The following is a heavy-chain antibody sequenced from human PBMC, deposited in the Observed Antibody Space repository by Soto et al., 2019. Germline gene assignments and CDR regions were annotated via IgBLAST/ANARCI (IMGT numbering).Heavy chain of an antibody. Sequence: GGSLRLSCAASGFTFTNYWLHWVRQVPGEGVLWISRIERVGTGTSYSYAVRGRVTISRDNAENMLYLQRNSLRAEDTAVYYCTKVFEYWGQGTRVTVPS. CDR3: TKVFEY. CDR1: GFTFTNYW. V-gene: IGHV3-74*01. J-gene: IGHJ4*02. CDR2: IERVGTGT.